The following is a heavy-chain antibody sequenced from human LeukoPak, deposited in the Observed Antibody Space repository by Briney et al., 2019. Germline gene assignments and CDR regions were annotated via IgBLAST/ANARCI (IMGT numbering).Heavy chain of an antibody. CDR3: ARGVRYYNDSSGCYYYDY. CDR1: GFTFSSYS. J-gene: IGHJ4*02. Sequence: GGSLRLSCAASGFTFSSYSMNWVRQAPGKGLEWVSYITSGSSTIYYADYVKGRFTISRDNAKSSLYLQMNSLRDEDTAVYYCARGVRYYNDSSGCYYYDYWGQGTLVTVSS. V-gene: IGHV3-48*02. CDR2: ITSGSSTI. D-gene: IGHD3-22*01.